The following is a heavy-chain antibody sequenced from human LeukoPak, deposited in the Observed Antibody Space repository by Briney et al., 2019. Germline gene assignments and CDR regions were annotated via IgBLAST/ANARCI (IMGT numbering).Heavy chain of an antibody. CDR1: GGSFSGYY. Sequence: PSETLSLTCSVYGGSFSGYYWSWIRQPPGKGLEWIGEINHSGSTNYNPSLKSRVTISVDTSKNQFSLKLSSVTAADTAVYYCVREKDYDILTGFLTYYNWFDPWGQGTLVTVSS. CDR3: VREKDYDILTGFLTYYNWFDP. D-gene: IGHD3-9*01. V-gene: IGHV4-34*01. CDR2: INHSGST. J-gene: IGHJ5*02.